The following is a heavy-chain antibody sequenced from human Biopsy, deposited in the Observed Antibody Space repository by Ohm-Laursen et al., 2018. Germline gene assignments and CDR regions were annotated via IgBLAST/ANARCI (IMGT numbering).Heavy chain of an antibody. D-gene: IGHD5-24*01. CDR1: GGTFSSFG. J-gene: IGHJ6*02. V-gene: IGHV1-69*13. CDR3: VKANDGKRYGMDV. Sequence: SVKVSCKPSGGTFSSFGISWVRQAPGQGLEWMGEVNSMFGTTNYAQTFQGRVTITADESTSTAYMEVSSLRSEDTAVYFCVKANDGKRYGMDVWGQGTTVTVSS. CDR2: VNSMFGTT.